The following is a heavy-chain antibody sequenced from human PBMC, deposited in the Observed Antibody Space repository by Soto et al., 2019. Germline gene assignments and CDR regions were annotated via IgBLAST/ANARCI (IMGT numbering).Heavy chain of an antibody. CDR3: ARWIPTVPKTRAYYYYYYYMDV. D-gene: IGHD4-17*01. Sequence: PSETLSLTCAVYGGSFSGYYWSWIRQPPGKGLEWIGEINHSGSTNYNPSLKSRVTISVDTSKNQLSLKLSSVTAADTAVYYCARWIPTVPKTRAYYYYYYYMDVWGKGTTVTVSS. CDR1: GGSFSGYY. J-gene: IGHJ6*03. V-gene: IGHV4-34*01. CDR2: INHSGST.